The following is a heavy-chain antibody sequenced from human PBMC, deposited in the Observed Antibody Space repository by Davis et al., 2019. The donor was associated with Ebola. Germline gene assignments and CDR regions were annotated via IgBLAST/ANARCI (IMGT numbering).Heavy chain of an antibody. CDR3: ARLYFGEVGFDY. V-gene: IGHV4-59*01. CDR2: IYYSGST. J-gene: IGHJ4*02. D-gene: IGHD3-10*01. CDR1: GGSISSYY. Sequence: MPSETLSLTCTVAGGSISSYYWSWIRQPPGKGLEWIGYIYYSGSTNYNPSLKSRVSISVDTSKNQFSLKLRSVTAADTAVYYCARLYFGEVGFDYWGQGTLVTVSS.